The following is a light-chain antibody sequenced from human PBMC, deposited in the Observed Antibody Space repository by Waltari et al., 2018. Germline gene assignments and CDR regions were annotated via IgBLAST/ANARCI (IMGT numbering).Light chain of an antibody. CDR1: SCDIGGYNY. Sequence: QSALIQPASVSGSPGQSITISCTGTSCDIGGYNYVSWYQQHPGKAPKLMIFDVSNRPSGVSNRFSGSKSGNTASLTISGLQAEDEADYYCSSYTSSSTLVFGGGTKLTVL. J-gene: IGLJ3*02. CDR3: SSYTSSSTLV. V-gene: IGLV2-14*03. CDR2: DVS.